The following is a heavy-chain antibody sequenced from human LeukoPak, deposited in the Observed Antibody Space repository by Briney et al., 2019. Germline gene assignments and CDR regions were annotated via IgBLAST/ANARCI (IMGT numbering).Heavy chain of an antibody. CDR3: ARHQEGIAVAFDY. V-gene: IGHV4-61*08. Sequence: ASETLSLTCSVPGGSVSSGGYYWSWIRQPPGKGLEWIAYIYTSASTNYNPSLKSRFIISLDKSKNQFSLRLSSVTAADTAVYYCARHQEGIAVAFDYWGQGTLVTVSS. D-gene: IGHD6-19*01. CDR1: GGSVSSGGYY. J-gene: IGHJ4*02. CDR2: IYTSAST.